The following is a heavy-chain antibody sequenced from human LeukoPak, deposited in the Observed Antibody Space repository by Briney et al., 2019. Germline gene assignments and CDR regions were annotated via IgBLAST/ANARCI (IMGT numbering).Heavy chain of an antibody. Sequence: PGGSLRLSCAASGFTFSSYAMHWVRQAPGKGLEWVAVISYDGSNKYYADSVKGRFTISRDNSKNTLYLQMNSLRAEDTAVYYCARDRGLPTVTIFYYFDYWGQGTLVTVSS. CDR3: ARDRGLPTVTIFYYFDY. J-gene: IGHJ4*02. CDR2: ISYDGSNK. CDR1: GFTFSSYA. D-gene: IGHD4-17*01. V-gene: IGHV3-30*04.